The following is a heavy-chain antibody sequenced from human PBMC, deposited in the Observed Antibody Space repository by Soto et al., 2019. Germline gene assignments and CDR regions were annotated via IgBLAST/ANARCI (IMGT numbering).Heavy chain of an antibody. CDR2: ISYDGSNK. CDR1: GFTFSSYT. V-gene: IGHV3-30-3*01. Sequence: GGSLRLSCAASGFTFSSYTMHWVRQAPGKGLEWVAVISYDGSNKYYADSVKGRFTISRDNSKNTLYLQMNSLRAEDTAVYYCARDPRYSGMDVWGQGTTVTVSS. J-gene: IGHJ6*02. CDR3: ARDPRYSGMDV.